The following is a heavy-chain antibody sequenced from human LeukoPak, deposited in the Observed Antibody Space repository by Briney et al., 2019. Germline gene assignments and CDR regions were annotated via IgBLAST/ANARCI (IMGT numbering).Heavy chain of an antibody. Sequence: ASVKVSCKASGYTFTSYAMHWVRQAPGQGLEWMGWITPSGGTNYPQKFQGRVAITRDTSITTAYMDLSRLTSDDTAVYYCARNRYGDGFAHFDYWGQGALVTVSS. CDR1: GYTFTSYA. CDR2: ITPSGGT. J-gene: IGHJ4*02. V-gene: IGHV1-2*02. D-gene: IGHD5-24*01. CDR3: ARNRYGDGFAHFDY.